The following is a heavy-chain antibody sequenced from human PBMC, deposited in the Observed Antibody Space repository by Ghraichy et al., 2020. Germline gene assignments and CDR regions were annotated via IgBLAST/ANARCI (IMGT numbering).Heavy chain of an antibody. J-gene: IGHJ4*02. CDR1: GFTFSSYG. CDR2: ISYDGSNK. Sequence: GALRLSCAASGFTFSSYGMHWVRQAPGKGLEWVAVISYDGSNKYYADSVKGRFTISRDNSKNTLYLQMNSLRAEDTAVYYCAKEDGYYDSSGFDYWGQGTLVTVSS. V-gene: IGHV3-30*18. D-gene: IGHD3-22*01. CDR3: AKEDGYYDSSGFDY.